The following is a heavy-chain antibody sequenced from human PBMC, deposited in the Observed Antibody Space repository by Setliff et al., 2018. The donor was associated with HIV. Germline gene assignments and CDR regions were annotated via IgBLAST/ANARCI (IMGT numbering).Heavy chain of an antibody. Sequence: PSETLSLTCTVAGGSVSSGSYYWSWIRQPAGKGLEWIGHIYTSGSTNYNPSLKSRVTISVDTSKNQFSLKLSSVTDADTAVYYCARERSALLWKNWFDPWGQGTLVTVSS. CDR2: IYTSGST. CDR1: GGSVSSGSYY. J-gene: IGHJ5*02. D-gene: IGHD3-10*01. V-gene: IGHV4-61*09. CDR3: ARERSALLWKNWFDP.